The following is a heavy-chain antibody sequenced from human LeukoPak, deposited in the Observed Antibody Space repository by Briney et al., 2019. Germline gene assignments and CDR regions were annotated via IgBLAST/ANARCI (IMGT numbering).Heavy chain of an antibody. CDR3: AKDVYYDSSGLTPIFDY. CDR1: GFTFSSYG. Sequence: GGSLRLSCAASGFTFSSYGMHWVRQAPGKGLEWVAVISYDGSNKNYAESVKGRFPISRDNSKNTLYLQMNSLRAEDTAVYYCAKDVYYDSSGLTPIFDYWGQGTLVTVSS. CDR2: ISYDGSNK. J-gene: IGHJ4*02. D-gene: IGHD3-22*01. V-gene: IGHV3-30*18.